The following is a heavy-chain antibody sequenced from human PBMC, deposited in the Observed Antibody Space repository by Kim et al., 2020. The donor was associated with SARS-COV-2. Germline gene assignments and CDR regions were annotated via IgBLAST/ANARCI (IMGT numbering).Heavy chain of an antibody. Sequence: GGSLRLSCAASGFAFNTYSMNWVRQSPGRGLEWVSSISSDSNYMYYRDSVKARFTISRDNARNSLYLQMFSLGAEDTATYYCTRGPDIVAGWAPGLYHYRDVWGKGTRVSVSS. D-gene: IGHD5-12*01. J-gene: IGHJ6*03. CDR1: GFAFNTYS. CDR3: TRGPDIVAGWAPGLYHYRDV. V-gene: IGHV3-21*01. CDR2: ISSDSNYM.